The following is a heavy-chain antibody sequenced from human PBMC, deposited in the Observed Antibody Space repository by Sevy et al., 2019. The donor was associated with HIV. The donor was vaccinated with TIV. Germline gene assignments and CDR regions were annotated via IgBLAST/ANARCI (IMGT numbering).Heavy chain of an antibody. CDR2: ISNSGTTI. CDR1: GFTFSSYE. J-gene: IGHJ4*02. CDR3: ARDLPPSATTVAHFDH. D-gene: IGHD4-17*01. Sequence: GGSLRLSCAASGFTFSSYEMNWVRQAPGKGLEWVSYISNSGTTISYSDSVRGRFTISRDNARNSLYLQMNSLRGEDTAVEYCARDLPPSATTVAHFDHWGQGTLVTVSS. V-gene: IGHV3-48*03.